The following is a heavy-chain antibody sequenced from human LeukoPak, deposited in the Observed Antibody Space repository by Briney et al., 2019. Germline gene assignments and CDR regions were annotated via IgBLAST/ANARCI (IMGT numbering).Heavy chain of an antibody. Sequence: SETLSLTCAVSGGSISSSYWWTWVRQPPGKGLERIGEIYHSGSTNYNPSLKSRLTISVDKSKNQFSLKLSSVTAADTAVYYCARSYWTGYHHLDFWGQGTLVTVSS. CDR2: IYHSGST. J-gene: IGHJ4*02. V-gene: IGHV4-4*02. D-gene: IGHD3/OR15-3a*01. CDR1: GGSISSSYW. CDR3: ARSYWTGYHHLDF.